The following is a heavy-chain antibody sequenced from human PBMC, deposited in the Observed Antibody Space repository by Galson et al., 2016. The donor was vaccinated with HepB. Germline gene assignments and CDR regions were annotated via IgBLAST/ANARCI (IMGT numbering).Heavy chain of an antibody. V-gene: IGHV4-38-2*01. D-gene: IGHD3-10*01. CDR2: IYHIGTT. CDR3: ARVFLIGSGDYHLGYFDY. Sequence: SETLSLTCAVSGYFISDGYYWGWIRQPPGKGLEWIGNIYHIGTTYYNPSLKSRVTISVDTSKNRFSLKLSSVSAADTALYYCARVFLIGSGDYHLGYFDYWGQGALVTVSS. CDR1: GYFISDGYY. J-gene: IGHJ4*02.